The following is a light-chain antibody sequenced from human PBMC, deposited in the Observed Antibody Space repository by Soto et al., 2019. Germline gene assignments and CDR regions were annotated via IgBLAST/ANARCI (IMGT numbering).Light chain of an antibody. CDR3: QQLSSWPPVT. J-gene: IGKJ5*01. Sequence: EKVLKKAPATLSLYPGDSATLSCWASQSVSNYLAWYQQKPGQAPRLLIYDASNRATGIPARFSGSGSGTGFTLTISCLEPEDFAVYYCQQLSSWPPVTFGHGTRLEIK. CDR1: QSVSNY. V-gene: IGKV3-11*01. CDR2: DAS.